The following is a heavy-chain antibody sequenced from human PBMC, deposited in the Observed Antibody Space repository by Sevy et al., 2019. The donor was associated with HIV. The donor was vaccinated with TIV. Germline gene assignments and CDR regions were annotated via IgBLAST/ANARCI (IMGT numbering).Heavy chain of an antibody. Sequence: GGSLRLSCAASGFIFSKSWMGWVRQTPGKGLECVASIKTDGRDKNYVDSVKGRFIVSRDNAKNSLFLQMNSLRDEDTAVYYCVKGGGEYWGQGAQVTVSS. CDR2: IKTDGRDK. CDR3: VKGGGEY. V-gene: IGHV3-7*01. D-gene: IGHD3-16*01. CDR1: GFIFSKSW. J-gene: IGHJ4*02.